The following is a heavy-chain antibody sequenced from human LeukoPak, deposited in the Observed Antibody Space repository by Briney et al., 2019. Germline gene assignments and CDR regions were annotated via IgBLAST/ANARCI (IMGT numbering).Heavy chain of an antibody. J-gene: IGHJ6*02. CDR2: VNSGGST. CDR3: TRTYGDYDYYYGLDV. CDR1: GFFVSDHY. V-gene: IGHV3-66*01. Sequence: GGSLRLSCAVSGFFVSDHYMAWARQAPGKGLEWVSVVNSGGSTSYAASVKGRFTISRDNSKNTLFLQMNNLIAEDTALYYCTRTYGDYDYYYGLDVWGQGTTVTVAS. D-gene: IGHD4-17*01.